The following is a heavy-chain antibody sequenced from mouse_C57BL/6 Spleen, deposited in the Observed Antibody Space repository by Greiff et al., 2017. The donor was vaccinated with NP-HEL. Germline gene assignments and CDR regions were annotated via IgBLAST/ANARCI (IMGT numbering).Heavy chain of an antibody. V-gene: IGHV1-85*01. Sequence: QVQLKQSGPELVKPGASVKLSCKASGYTFTSYDINWVKQRPGQGLEWIGWIYPRDGSTKYNEKFKGKATLTVDTSSSTAYMELHSLTSEDSAVYFCARGGYYGSSYDAMDYWGQGTSVTVSS. CDR1: GYTFTSYD. J-gene: IGHJ4*01. D-gene: IGHD1-1*01. CDR3: ARGGYYGSSYDAMDY. CDR2: IYPRDGST.